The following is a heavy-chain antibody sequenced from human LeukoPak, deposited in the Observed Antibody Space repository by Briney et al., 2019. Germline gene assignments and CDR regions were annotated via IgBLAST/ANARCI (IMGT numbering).Heavy chain of an antibody. J-gene: IGHJ4*02. CDR1: GFTFSSYW. V-gene: IGHV3-74*01. D-gene: IGHD2-21*02. CDR3: ARDGRAYCGGDCYHAFDY. Sequence: GGSLRLSCAASGFTFSSYWMHWVRQAPGKGLVWVSRINSDGSSTSYADSVKGRFTISRDNAKNTLYPQMNSLRAEDTAVYYCARDGRAYCGGDCYHAFDYWGQGTLVTVSS. CDR2: INSDGSST.